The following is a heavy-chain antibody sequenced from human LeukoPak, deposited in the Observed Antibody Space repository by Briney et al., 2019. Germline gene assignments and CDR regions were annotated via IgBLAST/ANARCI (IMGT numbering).Heavy chain of an antibody. CDR3: AKVKSGSRCFDF. Sequence: GGSLRLSCAASGFTFSSYEMNWVRQAPGKGLEWVSTISGSGVSTYYADSVKGRFTISRDNSKNTLYLQMNSLRAEDTAVYYCAKVKSGSRCFDFWGQGTLVTVSS. CDR2: ISGSGVST. J-gene: IGHJ4*02. CDR1: GFTFSSYE. D-gene: IGHD1-26*01. V-gene: IGHV3-23*01.